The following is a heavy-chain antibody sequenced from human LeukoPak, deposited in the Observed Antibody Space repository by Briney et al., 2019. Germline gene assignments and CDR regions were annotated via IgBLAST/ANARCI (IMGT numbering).Heavy chain of an antibody. J-gene: IGHJ4*02. CDR2: IYYSGST. CDR1: GGSISSSSYY. V-gene: IGHV4-39*01. D-gene: IGHD5-18*01. CDR3: ARSLDSYGSGDDY. Sequence: SETLSHTCTVSGGSISSSSYYWGWLRQPPGKGLEWIGSIYYSGSTYYNPSLKSRVTISVDTSKNQFSLKLSSVTAADTAVYYCARSLDSYGSGDDYWGQGTLVTVSS.